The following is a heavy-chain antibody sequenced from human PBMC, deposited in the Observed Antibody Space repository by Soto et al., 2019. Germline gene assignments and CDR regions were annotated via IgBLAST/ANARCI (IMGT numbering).Heavy chain of an antibody. CDR3: ARVIGGLYYFDS. Sequence: ASVKVSCKASGYTFTSYSMHWVRQAPGQRLEWMGWINAGNGNTKYSQTFQGRVTITRDTSASTAYMELSSLRSEDTAVYYCARVIGGLYYFDSWGKGTLVTAPQ. V-gene: IGHV1-3*01. J-gene: IGHJ4*02. CDR2: INAGNGNT. D-gene: IGHD2-8*02. CDR1: GYTFTSYS.